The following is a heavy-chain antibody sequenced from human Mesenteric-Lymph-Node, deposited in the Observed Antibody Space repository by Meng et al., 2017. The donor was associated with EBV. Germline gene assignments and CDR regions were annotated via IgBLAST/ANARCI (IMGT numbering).Heavy chain of an antibody. Sequence: QVQLVESGGGLVKPGGSLRRSWAASEFTCSDYYLTWIRQAPGKGLEWVSYISNSGDAIYYADSVKGRFTISRDNAKNSLYLQMNSLRVEDTAVYYCARSYGEYVYWGQGTLVTVSS. V-gene: IGHV3-11*01. J-gene: IGHJ4*02. D-gene: IGHD4-17*01. CDR1: EFTCSDYY. CDR3: ARSYGEYVY. CDR2: ISNSGDAI.